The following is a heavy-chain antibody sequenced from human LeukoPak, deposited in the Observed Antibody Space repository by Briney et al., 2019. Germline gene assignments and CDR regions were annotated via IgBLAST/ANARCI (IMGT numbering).Heavy chain of an antibody. V-gene: IGHV3-7*01. D-gene: IGHD6-25*01. CDR3: ARETSGPGY. CDR2: IKEDASEA. J-gene: IGHJ4*02. CDR1: GFSFGTSW. Sequence: TGGSLRLSCAGSGFSFGTSWMAWVRQAPGKGLEWVANIKEDASEAYYVDSVRGRFIISRDNAKRVVYLQMNSLRVEDTAVYYCARETSGPGYWGQGTLVTVSS.